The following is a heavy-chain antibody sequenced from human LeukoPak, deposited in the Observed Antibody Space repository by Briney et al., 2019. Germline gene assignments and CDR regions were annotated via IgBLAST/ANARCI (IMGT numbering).Heavy chain of an antibody. J-gene: IGHJ5*02. V-gene: IGHV4-59*05. CDR2: IYYSGST. CDR1: GGSISTYY. CDR3: ARTQTIFGENWSDP. D-gene: IGHD3-3*01. Sequence: PSETLSLTCTVSGGSISTYYWSWIRQPPGKGLEWIGSIYYSGSTYYNPSLKSRVTISVDTSKNQFSLKLSSVTAADTAVYYCARTQTIFGENWSDPGAQGTLVTVSS.